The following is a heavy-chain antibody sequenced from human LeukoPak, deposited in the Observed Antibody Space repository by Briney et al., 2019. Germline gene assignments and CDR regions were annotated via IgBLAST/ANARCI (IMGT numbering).Heavy chain of an antibody. CDR3: ARRAGGYSHPYDY. V-gene: IGHV3-7*03. CDR2: IKQDASEK. CDR1: GFTFTNYF. D-gene: IGHD4-23*01. Sequence: GGSLRLSCAASGFTFTNYFMTWVRQAPGKGLEWVANIKQDASEKYYVDSVKGRFTISRDNSKNTLYLQMNSLRAEDTAVYYCARRAGGYSHPYDYWGQGILVTVSS. J-gene: IGHJ4*02.